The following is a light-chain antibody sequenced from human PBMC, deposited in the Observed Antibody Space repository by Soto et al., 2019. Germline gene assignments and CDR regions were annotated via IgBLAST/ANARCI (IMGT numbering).Light chain of an antibody. V-gene: IGKV3-15*01. CDR2: GAG. J-gene: IGKJ1*01. CDR3: QQYRDWTQT. Sequence: DMVLTQSRVTPSVSPGERATLSCKASQRVGRNLAWYQQKPGRAPRLIIYGAGTRATGIPDTFSVSGSETAFTLTISSLKYDDFAVYYGQQYRDWTQTFGQGTKVDIK. CDR1: QRVGRN.